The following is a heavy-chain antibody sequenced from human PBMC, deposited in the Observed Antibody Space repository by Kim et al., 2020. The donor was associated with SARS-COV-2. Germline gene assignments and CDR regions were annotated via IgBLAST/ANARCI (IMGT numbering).Heavy chain of an antibody. Sequence: ASVKVSCKASGYTFTSYAMHWVRQAPGQRLEWMGWINAGNGNTKYSQKFQGRVTITRDTSASTAYMELSSLRSEDTAVYYCARAPPPYYYEGSNWFDPWGQGTLVTVSS. J-gene: IGHJ5*02. CDR2: INAGNGNT. D-gene: IGHD3-22*01. CDR1: GYTFTSYA. CDR3: ARAPPPYYYEGSNWFDP. V-gene: IGHV1-3*01.